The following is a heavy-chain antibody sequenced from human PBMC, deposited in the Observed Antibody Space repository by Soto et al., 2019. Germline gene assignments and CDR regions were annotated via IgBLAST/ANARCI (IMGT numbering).Heavy chain of an antibody. J-gene: IGHJ4*02. CDR1: GGTFSSYA. D-gene: IGHD6-19*01. V-gene: IGHV1-69*13. CDR3: AREVSGWYSHYFDY. Sequence: SVKVSCKASGGTFSSYAISWVRQAPGQGLEWMGGIIPIFGTANYAQKFQGRVTITADESTSTAYMELSSLRSDDTAVYYCAREVSGWYSHYFDYWGQGTLVTVSS. CDR2: IIPIFGTA.